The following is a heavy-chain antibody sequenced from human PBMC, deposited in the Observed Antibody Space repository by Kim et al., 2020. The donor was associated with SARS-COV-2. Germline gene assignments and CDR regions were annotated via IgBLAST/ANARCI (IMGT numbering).Heavy chain of an antibody. D-gene: IGHD6-19*01. CDR3: ARNIRKGISVVDS. V-gene: IGHV4-39*01. CDR2: FHYSKSA. J-gene: IGHJ4*02. CDR1: GDSISSGTYY. Sequence: SETLSLSCTVSGDSISSGTYYWSWIRQPPGKGLEWIGSFHYSKSAYYNPSLKSRVTTSVDTSKNQASLRLTSVTAADTAVYYCARNIRKGISVVDSWGQG.